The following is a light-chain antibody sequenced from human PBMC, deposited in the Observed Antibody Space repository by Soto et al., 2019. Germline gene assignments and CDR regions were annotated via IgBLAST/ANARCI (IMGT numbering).Light chain of an antibody. CDR2: AAS. J-gene: IGKJ5*01. Sequence: EIVFTQSPFTVSFGPWEIATLSCRASQSVRHNNLNWYQQKPGQAPRLVIYAASTRATGIPDRFSGSVSGTEFTLTISSLQSEDFAVYYCQQYNEWPPFTFGQGTRLEIK. CDR3: QQYNEWPPFT. V-gene: IGKV3-15*01. CDR1: QSVRHNN.